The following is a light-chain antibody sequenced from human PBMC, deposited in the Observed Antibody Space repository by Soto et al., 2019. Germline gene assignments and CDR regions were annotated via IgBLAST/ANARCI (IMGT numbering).Light chain of an antibody. J-gene: IGKJ5*01. CDR3: QQRSNWPIT. Sequence: EIVMTPARAPLYVSPGERATLSCRASQSVTRYLAWYQQKPGQAPRLLIYDVSNRATGIPARFSGSGSGTDFTLTISSLESEDFAVYYCQQRSNWPITFGQGTRLEIK. V-gene: IGKV3-11*01. CDR2: DVS. CDR1: QSVTRY.